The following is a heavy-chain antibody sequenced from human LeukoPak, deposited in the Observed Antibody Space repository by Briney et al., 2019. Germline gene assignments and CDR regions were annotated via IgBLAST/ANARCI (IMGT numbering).Heavy chain of an antibody. CDR1: GYTFTSYG. J-gene: IGHJ6*02. Sequence: ASVKVSCKASGYTFTSYGISWVRQAPGQGLEWMGWISAYNGNTNYAQKLQGRVTMTTDTSTSTAYMELRSLRSDDTAVYYCARADCDILTGYYNYYYYGMDVWGQGTTVTVSS. CDR2: ISAYNGNT. V-gene: IGHV1-18*01. D-gene: IGHD3-9*01. CDR3: ARADCDILTGYYNYYYYGMDV.